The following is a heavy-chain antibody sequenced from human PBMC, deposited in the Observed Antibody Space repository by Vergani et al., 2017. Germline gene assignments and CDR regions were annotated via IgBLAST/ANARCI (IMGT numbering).Heavy chain of an antibody. D-gene: IGHD6-6*01. CDR2: ISAYNGNT. J-gene: IGHJ6*02. V-gene: IGHV1-18*01. CDR1: GYTFTSYG. Sequence: QLVQSGPEVKKPGTSVKVSCKASGYTFTSYGISWVRQAPGQGLEWMGWISAYNGNTNYAQKLQGRVTMTTDTSTSTAYMELRSLRSDDTAVYYCARDVEYSSSSDYYYYGMDVWGQGTTVTVSS. CDR3: ARDVEYSSSSDYYYYGMDV.